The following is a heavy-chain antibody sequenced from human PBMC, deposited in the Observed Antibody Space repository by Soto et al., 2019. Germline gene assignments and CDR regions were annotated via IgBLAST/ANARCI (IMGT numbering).Heavy chain of an antibody. D-gene: IGHD1-7*01. V-gene: IGHV1-69*11. CDR1: GGTFSSYA. CDR2: IIPILGTA. CDR3: ESHGITGTWVSYYGMDV. J-gene: IGHJ6*02. Sequence: QVQLVQSGAEVKKPGSSVKVSCKGSGGTFSSYAISWVRQATGQGLEWMGGIIPILGTADYAQKFQGRVTIPAGESTSTAYMELSSLRSEDTAVYYCESHGITGTWVSYYGMDVWGPGTRVTVSS.